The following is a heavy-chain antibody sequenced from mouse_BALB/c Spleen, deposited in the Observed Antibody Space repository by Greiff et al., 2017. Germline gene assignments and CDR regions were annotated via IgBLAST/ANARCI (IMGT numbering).Heavy chain of an antibody. V-gene: IGHV1S81*02. J-gene: IGHJ4*01. Sequence: VQLQQPGAELVKPGASVKLSCKASGYTFTSYYMYWVKQRPGQGLEWIGGINPSNGGTNFNEKFKSKATLTVDKSSSTAYMQLSSLTSEDSAVYYCTRPDGYYRYYAMDYWGQGTSVTVSS. CDR2: INPSNGGT. CDR1: GYTFTSYY. D-gene: IGHD2-3*01. CDR3: TRPDGYYRYYAMDY.